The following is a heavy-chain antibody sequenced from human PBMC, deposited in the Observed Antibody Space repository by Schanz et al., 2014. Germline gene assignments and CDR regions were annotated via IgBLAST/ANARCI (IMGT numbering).Heavy chain of an antibody. J-gene: IGHJ4*02. CDR1: WFTVSSTY. D-gene: IGHD6-13*01. CDR3: ARAYNSTWYLFVF. Sequence: SCASFWFTVSSTYMSWVRQAPGKGLEWVSVIYSGHITYYADSVKGRFTISRDNAWNSLSLQMNSLRAEDMDVLDCARAYNSTWYLFVFWGPGTLNTVSS. CDR2: IYSGHIT. V-gene: IGHV3-53*01.